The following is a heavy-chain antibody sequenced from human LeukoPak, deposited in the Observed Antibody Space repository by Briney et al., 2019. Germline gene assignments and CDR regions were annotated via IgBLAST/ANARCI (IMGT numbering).Heavy chain of an antibody. J-gene: IGHJ4*02. V-gene: IGHV1-46*01. CDR3: ARNRADGYSSGWYFDY. CDR2: INPSGGST. Sequence: ASVKVSCKASGYTFTSYYMHWVRQAPGQGLEWMGIINPSGGSTSYAQKFQGRVTMTRDTSTSTVYMELNSLRSEDTAVYYCARNRADGYSSGWYFDYWGQGTLVTVSS. D-gene: IGHD6-19*01. CDR1: GYTFTSYY.